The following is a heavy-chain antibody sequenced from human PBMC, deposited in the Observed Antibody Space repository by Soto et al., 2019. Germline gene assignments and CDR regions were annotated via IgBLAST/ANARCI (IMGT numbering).Heavy chain of an antibody. CDR3: ARDQIYGSGLTSALTDY. V-gene: IGHV3-30-3*01. Sequence: GGSLRLSCAASGFTFSSYAMHWVRQAPGKGLEWVAVISYDGSNKYYADSVKGRFTISRDNSKNTLYLQMNSLRAEDTAVYYCARDQIYGSGLTSALTDYWGQGTLVTVSS. J-gene: IGHJ4*02. D-gene: IGHD3-10*01. CDR1: GFTFSSYA. CDR2: ISYDGSNK.